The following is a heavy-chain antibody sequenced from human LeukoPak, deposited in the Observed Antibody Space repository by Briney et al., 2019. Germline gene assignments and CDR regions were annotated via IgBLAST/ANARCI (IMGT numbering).Heavy chain of an antibody. CDR1: GFTVSSKW. CDR3: SRTGYFDI. Sequence: GGSLRLSCVASGFTVSSKWMRWVRQAPGKGLEWVSSISSSGNYISYADSVKGRFTISRDNAKNSLSLQMNSLRAEDTAVFYCSRTGYFDIWGQGTMVTVSS. D-gene: IGHD2-15*01. CDR2: ISSSGNYI. V-gene: IGHV3-21*01. J-gene: IGHJ3*02.